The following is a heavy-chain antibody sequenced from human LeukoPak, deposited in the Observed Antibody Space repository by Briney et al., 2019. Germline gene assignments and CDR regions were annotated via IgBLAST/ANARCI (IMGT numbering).Heavy chain of an antibody. CDR3: AKDRTYCGGDCYLPVAFDI. Sequence: GGSLRLPCAASGFTFSSYGMHWVRQAPGKGLEWVAVISYDGSNKYYADSVKGRFTISRDNSKNTLYLQMNSLRAEDTAVYYCAKDRTYCGGDCYLPVAFDIWGQGTMVTVSS. V-gene: IGHV3-30*18. CDR1: GFTFSSYG. CDR2: ISYDGSNK. D-gene: IGHD2-21*02. J-gene: IGHJ3*02.